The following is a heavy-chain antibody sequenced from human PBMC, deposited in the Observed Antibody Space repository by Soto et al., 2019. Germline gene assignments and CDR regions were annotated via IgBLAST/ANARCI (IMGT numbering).Heavy chain of an antibody. CDR2: ISSNSVTI. Sequence: GGSLRLSCGASGFIFSKYSMNWVRQAPGKGLEWLSYISSNSVTIYYADSVRGRFTIFRDNAKNSLYLQMNSLRDEDTAVYYCAREDILGTRSFDYWGQGALVTAPQ. J-gene: IGHJ4*02. D-gene: IGHD1-26*01. V-gene: IGHV3-48*02. CDR1: GFIFSKYS. CDR3: AREDILGTRSFDY.